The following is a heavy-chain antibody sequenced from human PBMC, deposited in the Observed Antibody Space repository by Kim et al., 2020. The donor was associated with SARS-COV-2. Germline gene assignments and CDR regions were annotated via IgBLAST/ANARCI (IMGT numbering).Heavy chain of an antibody. V-gene: IGHV4-61*02. CDR1: GGSISSGSYY. Sequence: SETLSLTCTVSGGSISSGSYYWSWIRQPAGKGLEWIGRIYTSGSTNYNPSLKSRVTISVDTSKNQFSLKLSSVTAADTAVYYCARDRRWDSSGYYRDYYYGMDVWGQGTTVTVSS. CDR3: ARDRRWDSSGYYRDYYYGMDV. D-gene: IGHD3-22*01. CDR2: IYTSGST. J-gene: IGHJ6*02.